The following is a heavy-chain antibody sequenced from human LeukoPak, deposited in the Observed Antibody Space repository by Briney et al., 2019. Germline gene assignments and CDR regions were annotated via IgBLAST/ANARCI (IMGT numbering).Heavy chain of an antibody. CDR2: IIPIFGTA. D-gene: IGHD3-22*01. V-gene: IGHV1-69*13. J-gene: IGHJ4*02. CDR1: GGTFSSYA. CDR3: AREGSSGYYAFDY. Sequence: SVKVSCKASGGTFSSYAISWVRQAPGQGLGWMGGIIPIFGTANYAQKFQGRVTITADESTSTAYMELSSLRSEDTAVYYCAREGSSGYYAFDYWGQGTLVTVSS.